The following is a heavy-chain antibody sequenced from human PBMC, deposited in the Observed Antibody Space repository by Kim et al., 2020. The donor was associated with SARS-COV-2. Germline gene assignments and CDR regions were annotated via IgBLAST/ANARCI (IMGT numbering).Heavy chain of an antibody. Sequence: GGSLRLSCAASGFTFSSYAMSWVRQAPGKGLEWVSAISGSGGSTYYADSVKGRFTISRDNSKNTLYLQMNSLRAEDTAVYYCAKEDPNGYYDSSGSLLGPGDYWGQGTLVTVSS. CDR2: ISGSGGST. J-gene: IGHJ4*02. V-gene: IGHV3-23*01. CDR1: GFTFSSYA. D-gene: IGHD3-22*01. CDR3: AKEDPNGYYDSSGSLLGPGDY.